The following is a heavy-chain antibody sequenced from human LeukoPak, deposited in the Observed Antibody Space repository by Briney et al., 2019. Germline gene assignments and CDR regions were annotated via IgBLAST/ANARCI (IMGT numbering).Heavy chain of an antibody. V-gene: IGHV1-46*01. CDR2: INPTGDST. Sequence: ASVKVSCKASGYTFTGYYMHWVRQAPGQGLEWMGIINPTGDSTSNAQKFQGRVTMTRDMSTTTIYMELSSLRSEDTAVYYCARDNDYYDSSGFDYWGQGTLVTVSS. CDR1: GYTFTGYY. D-gene: IGHD3-22*01. J-gene: IGHJ4*02. CDR3: ARDNDYYDSSGFDY.